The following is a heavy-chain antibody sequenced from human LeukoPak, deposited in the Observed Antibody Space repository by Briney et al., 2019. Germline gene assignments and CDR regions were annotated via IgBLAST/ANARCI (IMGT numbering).Heavy chain of an antibody. CDR2: MNTGGGT. Sequence: GGSLRLSCAASGFTFNNYAMTWVRQAPGKRLEGVSTMNTGGGTYYADSVKGRFTMSRDNSRNTLFVQINTLIAEDTAVYFCARDMHEYYFDYWGQGTLVTVSS. D-gene: IGHD2-2*01. V-gene: IGHV3-23*01. CDR3: ARDMHEYYFDY. CDR1: GFTFNNYA. J-gene: IGHJ4*02.